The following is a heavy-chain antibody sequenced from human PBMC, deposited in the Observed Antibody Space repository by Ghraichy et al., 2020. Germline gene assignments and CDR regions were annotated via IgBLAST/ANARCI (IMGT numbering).Heavy chain of an antibody. CDR3: ARDLSGSGSYYLDY. J-gene: IGHJ4*02. Sequence: GGSLRLSCAASGFTFSSYGMHWVRQAPGKGLEWVAVIWYDGSKKYYADSVKGRFTISRDNSKNTLYRQMNSLRAEDTAVYYCARDLSGSGSYYLDYWGQGTLVTVSS. D-gene: IGHD3-10*01. V-gene: IGHV3-33*01. CDR1: GFTFSSYG. CDR2: IWYDGSKK.